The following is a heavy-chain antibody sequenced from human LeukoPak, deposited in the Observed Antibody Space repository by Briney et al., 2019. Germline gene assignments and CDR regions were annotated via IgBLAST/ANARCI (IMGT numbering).Heavy chain of an antibody. J-gene: IGHJ4*02. CDR2: ISSSSSYI. CDR1: GFTFSSYS. Sequence: GGSLRLSCAASGFTFSSYSMNWVRQAPGKGLEWVSSISSSSSYIYYADSVKGRFTISRDNAKNSLYLQMNSLRAEDTAVYYCARDLIPSYGGWLRFGAPTATSPFFDYWGQGTLVTVSS. V-gene: IGHV3-21*04. CDR3: ARDLIPSYGGWLRFGAPTATSPFFDY. D-gene: IGHD5-12*01.